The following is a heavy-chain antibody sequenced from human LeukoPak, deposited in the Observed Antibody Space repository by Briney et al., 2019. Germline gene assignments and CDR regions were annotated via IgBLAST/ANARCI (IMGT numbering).Heavy chain of an antibody. CDR1: GFTVSSYE. D-gene: IGHD2-15*01. CDR3: VRATRGVASDFDY. Sequence: PGGSLRLSCAASGFTVSSYEMNWVRQAPGKGLKWVSYISSSGATRYYADSVKGRFTISRDNAKNSLYLQMNSLGAEDTAVYYCVRATRGVASDFDYWGQGTLVTVSS. J-gene: IGHJ4*02. V-gene: IGHV3-48*03. CDR2: ISSSGATR.